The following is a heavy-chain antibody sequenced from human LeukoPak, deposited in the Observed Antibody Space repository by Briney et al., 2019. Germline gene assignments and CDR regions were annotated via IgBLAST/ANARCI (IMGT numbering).Heavy chain of an antibody. J-gene: IGHJ4*02. D-gene: IGHD5-18*01. CDR2: VYTGGNT. CDR3: ARVYNYGFGC. Sequence: GESLRLSCAAPGVIVSSSHISWVRHAPGQGLEWVSVVYTGGNTYYSDSVKCRFTVSRDNYKNTLYLQMNSLRAEDTSVYCGARVYNYGFGCWGPGTLVTVSS. CDR1: GVIVSSSH. V-gene: IGHV3-53*01.